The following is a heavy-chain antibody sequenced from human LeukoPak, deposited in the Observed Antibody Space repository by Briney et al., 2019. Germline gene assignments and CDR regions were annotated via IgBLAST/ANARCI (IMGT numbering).Heavy chain of an antibody. CDR3: AKTFGTIDPFEY. V-gene: IGHV3-23*01. CDR2: ISDSGGKT. D-gene: IGHD2-2*01. Sequence: GGSLRHSCVASGFTFSKYAVSWVRQAPGKGLEWVSSISDSGGKTYYADSVKGRFTISRDNSKNTFYLQMNSLRADDAAVYYCAKTFGTIDPFEYWGQGTLVTVSS. J-gene: IGHJ4*02. CDR1: GFTFSKYA.